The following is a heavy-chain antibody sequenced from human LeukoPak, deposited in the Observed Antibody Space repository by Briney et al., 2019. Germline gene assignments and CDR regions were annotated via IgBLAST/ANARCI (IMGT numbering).Heavy chain of an antibody. CDR3: ARDRKSTVTYP. V-gene: IGHV3-33*01. J-gene: IGHJ5*02. D-gene: IGHD4-17*01. Sequence: PGGSLRLSCAASGFTFSSYGMHWVRQAPGKGLEWVAVIWYDGSNKYYADSVKGRFTISGDNSKNTLYLQMNSLRAEDTAVYYCARDRKSTVTYPWGQGTLVTASS. CDR2: IWYDGSNK. CDR1: GFTFSSYG.